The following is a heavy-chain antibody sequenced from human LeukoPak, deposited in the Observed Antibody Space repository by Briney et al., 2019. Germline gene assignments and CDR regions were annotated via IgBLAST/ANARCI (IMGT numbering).Heavy chain of an antibody. D-gene: IGHD3-10*01. CDR3: AKESGWFGDYYYGMDV. CDR2: ISYDGSNK. J-gene: IGHJ6*02. Sequence: GGSLRLSCAASGFTFSSYGMHWVRQAPGKGLEWVAVISYDGSNKYYADSVKGRFTISRDNSKNTLYLQMNSLRAEDTAVYYCAKESGWFGDYYYGMDVWGQGTTVTVSS. V-gene: IGHV3-30*18. CDR1: GFTFSSYG.